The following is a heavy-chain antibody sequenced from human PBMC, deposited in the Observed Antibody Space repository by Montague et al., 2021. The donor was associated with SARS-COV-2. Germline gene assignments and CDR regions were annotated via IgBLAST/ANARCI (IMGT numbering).Heavy chain of an antibody. J-gene: IGHJ4*02. V-gene: IGHV2-70*01. CDR2: IDWDDDK. CDR3: ARTYYYGSGSYYTYYFDY. D-gene: IGHD3-10*01. Sequence: PALVKPTQTLTLTCTFSGFSLSTSGMCVSWIRQPPGKALEWLALIDWDDDKYYSTSLKTRPTISKDTSKNQVVLTMTNMDPVDTATYYCARTYYYGSGSYYTYYFDYWGRGTLVTVPS. CDR1: GFSLSTSGMC.